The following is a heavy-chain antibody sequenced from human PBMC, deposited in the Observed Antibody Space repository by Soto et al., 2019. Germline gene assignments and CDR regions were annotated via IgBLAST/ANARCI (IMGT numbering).Heavy chain of an antibody. CDR2: IIPIFGIA. Sequence: GASVKVSCKASGYTFTSYGISWVRQAPGQGLEWMGRIIPIFGIANYAQKFQGRVTITADKSTSTAYMELSSLRSEDTAVYYCARSDDNLWFGERHPRGWFDPWGQGTLVTVSS. D-gene: IGHD3-10*01. CDR3: ARSDDNLWFGERHPRGWFDP. CDR1: GYTFTSYG. V-gene: IGHV1-69*04. J-gene: IGHJ5*02.